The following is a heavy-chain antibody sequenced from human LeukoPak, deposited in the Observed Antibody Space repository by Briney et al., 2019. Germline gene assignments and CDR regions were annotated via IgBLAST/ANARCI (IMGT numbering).Heavy chain of an antibody. CDR3: ARDGSAVY. V-gene: IGHV3-21*01. Sequence: TGGSLRLSCAASGFTFSSYSMNWVRQAPGKGLEWVSSISSSSYIYYADSVKGRFTISRDNAKNSLYLQMSSLRVEDTAVYYCARDGSAVYWGQGTLVTVSS. J-gene: IGHJ4*02. CDR1: GFTFSSYS. CDR2: ISSSSYI. D-gene: IGHD5-12*01.